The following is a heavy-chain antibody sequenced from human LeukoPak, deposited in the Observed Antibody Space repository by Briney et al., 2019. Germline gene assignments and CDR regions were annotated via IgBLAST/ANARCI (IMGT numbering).Heavy chain of an antibody. J-gene: IGHJ4*02. CDR1: GGSISSGGYY. CDR3: ARATLAYCSGGSCYAIDH. Sequence: NPSETLSLTCTVSGGSISSGGYYWSWIRQHPGKGLEWIGYRHYSGTTYYNASLKSRLTISVDTSKNQFSLKLSSVTAADTAVYYCARATLAYCSGGSCYAIDHWGQGTLVTVSS. D-gene: IGHD2-15*01. CDR2: RHYSGTT. V-gene: IGHV4-31*03.